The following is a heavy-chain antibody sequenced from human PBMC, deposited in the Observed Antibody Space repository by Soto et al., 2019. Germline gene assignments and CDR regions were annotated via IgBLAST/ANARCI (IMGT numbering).Heavy chain of an antibody. CDR2: ISSSSSYI. CDR3: ARDPDFVYGTNFDY. J-gene: IGHJ4*02. D-gene: IGHD4-17*01. V-gene: IGHV3-21*01. CDR1: GFTFSSYS. Sequence: EVQLVESGGGLVKPGGSLRLSCAASGFTFSSYSMNWVRKAPGKGLEWVSSISSSSSYIYYADSVKGRFTISRDNAKNSLYLQMYSLRAEDTAVYYCARDPDFVYGTNFDYWGQGTLVTVSS.